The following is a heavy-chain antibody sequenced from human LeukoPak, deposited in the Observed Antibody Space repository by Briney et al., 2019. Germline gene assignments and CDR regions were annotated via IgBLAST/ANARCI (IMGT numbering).Heavy chain of an antibody. CDR3: ARDSPYYYGSGSYYHPDY. CDR1: GYTFTGYY. D-gene: IGHD3-10*01. V-gene: IGHV1-2*02. CDR2: INPNSGDT. Sequence: SVKVSCKASGYTFTGYYMHWVRQAPGQGLEWMGWINPNSGDTNYAQKVQGRVTMTTDTSTSTAYMELRSLRSDDTAVYYCARDSPYYYGSGSYYHPDYWGQGTLVTVSS. J-gene: IGHJ4*02.